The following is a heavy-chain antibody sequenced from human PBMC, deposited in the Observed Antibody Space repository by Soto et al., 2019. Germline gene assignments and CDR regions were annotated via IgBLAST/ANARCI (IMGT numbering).Heavy chain of an antibody. CDR3: ARFIMYYFDY. Sequence: GGSLRLSCTASGFTFSDHYMDWVRQAPGKGLEWVGRIRNKANSYTTEYAASVRGRFTISRDDSKNSLYLQMNSLKTEDTAVYYCARFIMYYFDYWGQGTLVTVSS. CDR1: GFTFSDHY. V-gene: IGHV3-72*01. J-gene: IGHJ4*02. D-gene: IGHD3-10*01. CDR2: IRNKANSYTT.